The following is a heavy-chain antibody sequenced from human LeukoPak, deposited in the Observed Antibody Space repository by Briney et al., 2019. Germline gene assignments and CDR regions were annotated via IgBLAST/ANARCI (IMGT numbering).Heavy chain of an antibody. CDR2: MNPNSGNT. CDR3: ARDGYPNYFDY. D-gene: IGHD5-24*01. J-gene: IGHJ4*02. Sequence: ASVKVSCKASGGTFSSYAINWVRQATGQGLGWMGWMNPNSGNTGYAQKFQGRVTMTRNTSISTAYMELSSLRSEDTAVYYCARDGYPNYFDYWGQGTLVTVSS. V-gene: IGHV1-8*02. CDR1: GGTFSSYA.